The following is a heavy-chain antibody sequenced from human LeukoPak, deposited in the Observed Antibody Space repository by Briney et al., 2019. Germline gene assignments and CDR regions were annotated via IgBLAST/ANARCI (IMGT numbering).Heavy chain of an antibody. CDR3: AGKGPNEMITDYFDY. D-gene: IGHD3-16*01. CDR1: GFTLSSYS. CDR2: IDSSSRTI. V-gene: IGHV3-48*04. J-gene: IGHJ4*02. Sequence: GGSLRLSCAASGFTLSSYSMNWVRQAPGKGLEWISFIDSSSRTIFYAESVKGRFTISRDNAKNSLFLQMNSLRAEDTAVYYCAGKGPNEMITDYFDYWGPGTLVTVSS.